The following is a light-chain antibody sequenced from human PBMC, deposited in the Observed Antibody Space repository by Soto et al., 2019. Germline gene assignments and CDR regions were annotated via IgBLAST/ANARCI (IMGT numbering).Light chain of an antibody. CDR3: VLYMTSGLRA. CDR1: SGSVSTSDY. CDR2: GTD. J-gene: IGLJ3*02. Sequence: QAVVTQEPSISVSPGGTVTLTCGLNSGSVSTSDYPSWYQQTPGQAPRTLIYGTDTRSSGVPDRFSGSIVGNKAALTITGAQAEDESDYYCVLYMTSGLRAFGGGTKLTVL. V-gene: IGLV8-61*01.